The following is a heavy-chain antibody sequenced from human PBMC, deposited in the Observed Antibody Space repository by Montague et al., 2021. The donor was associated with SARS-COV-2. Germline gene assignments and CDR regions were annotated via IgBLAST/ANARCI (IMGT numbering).Heavy chain of an antibody. D-gene: IGHD5-12*01. Sequence: ETLSLTCTVSGGSFSRSDYHWGWIRRSPGKGLEWIVSLYYTGTAYYNPSLKSRVAISVDTTRNQFSLRLSSVTAADTAVYYCARTVDSRSAGIFQHWGQGTLVTVSS. V-gene: IGHV4-39*01. CDR1: GGSFSRSDYH. J-gene: IGHJ1*01. CDR2: LYYTGTA. CDR3: ARTVDSRSAGIFQH.